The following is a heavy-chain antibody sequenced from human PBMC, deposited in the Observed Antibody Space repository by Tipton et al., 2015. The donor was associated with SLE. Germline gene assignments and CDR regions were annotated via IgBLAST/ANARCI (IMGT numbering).Heavy chain of an antibody. J-gene: IGHJ6*03. D-gene: IGHD2-15*01. CDR1: GYILTRYY. Sequence: QVQLVQSGAEVKKPGASVRISCKASGYILTRYYIHWVRQAPGQGLEWMGIINPTGGSTTYAQKFQGRVTMTRDTSTSTVYMDLSSLKSDDTAVYYCARGIVDPGYYMDVWGKGTTVAVSS. V-gene: IGHV1-46*01. CDR2: INPTGGST. CDR3: ARGIVDPGYYMDV.